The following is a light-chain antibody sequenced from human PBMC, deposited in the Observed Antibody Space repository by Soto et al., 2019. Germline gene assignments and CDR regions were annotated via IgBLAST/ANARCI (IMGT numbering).Light chain of an antibody. J-gene: IGKJ1*01. CDR3: PVSSIWLRP. Sequence: MTQSTYSLYASVGDRVTITCRASQSISDSLAWYQQRPGQPPRLLIYGASTRAAGISARFSGSGSGTEFTLTISSLQSEDCAVYYCPVSSIWLRPFGQGAMV. CDR2: GAS. V-gene: IGKV3-15*01. CDR1: QSISDS.